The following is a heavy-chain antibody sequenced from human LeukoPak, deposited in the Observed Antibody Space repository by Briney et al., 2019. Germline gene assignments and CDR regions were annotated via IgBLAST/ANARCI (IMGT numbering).Heavy chain of an antibody. Sequence: SETLSLTCAVYGGSFSGYYWTWIRQPPGKGLEWIGHIYYSGNTIYNPSLKSRVTISVDTSKNQFSLKLTSVTTADTAVYYCAGEDYFDSSGYASWRFDIWGQGTMVTVSS. D-gene: IGHD3-22*01. CDR3: AGEDYFDSSGYASWRFDI. V-gene: IGHV4-59*01. J-gene: IGHJ3*02. CDR1: GGSFSGYY. CDR2: IYYSGNT.